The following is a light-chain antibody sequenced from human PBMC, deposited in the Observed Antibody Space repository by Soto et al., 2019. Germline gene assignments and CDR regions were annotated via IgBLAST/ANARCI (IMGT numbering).Light chain of an antibody. CDR2: KVS. J-gene: IGKJ2*01. Sequence: DVVMTQSPHSLPVTLGQPASISCRSSQSLVYSDGNAYLNWFHQRPGQSPRRLIYKVSYRDSGVPDRFSGSGSGTDFTLKISRVEAEDVGVYYCMQGSHWPPYTFGQGTKLEIK. CDR1: QSLVYSDGNAY. CDR3: MQGSHWPPYT. V-gene: IGKV2-30*01.